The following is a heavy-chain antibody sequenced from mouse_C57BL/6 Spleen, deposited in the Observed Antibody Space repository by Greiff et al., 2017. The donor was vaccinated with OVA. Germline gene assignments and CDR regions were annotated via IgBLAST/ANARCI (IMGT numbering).Heavy chain of an antibody. D-gene: IGHD1-1*01. Sequence: VQLQQPGAELVKPGASVKLSCKASGYTFTSYWMHWVKQRPGQGLEWIGMIHPNSGSTNYNEKFKSKATLTVDKSSSTAYMQLSSLTSEDSAVYYCARSITTVVAGNAMDYWGQGTSVTVSS. CDR1: GYTFTSYW. J-gene: IGHJ4*01. CDR3: ARSITTVVAGNAMDY. V-gene: IGHV1-64*01. CDR2: IHPNSGST.